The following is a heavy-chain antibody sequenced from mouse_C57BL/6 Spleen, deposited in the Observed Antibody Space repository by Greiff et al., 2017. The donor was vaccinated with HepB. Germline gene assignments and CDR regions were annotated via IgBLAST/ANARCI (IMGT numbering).Heavy chain of an antibody. CDR1: GYTFTDYY. J-gene: IGHJ3*01. CDR2: FFPGSGMT. V-gene: IGHV1-75*01. Sequence: QVQLQQSGPELVKPGASVKISCKAPGYTFTDYYINWVKQRPGQGLEWIGWFFPGSGMTYYNGNLKGKATLTVDKSSSTAYMLLSSLTSEDSAVYFCARSRDTTVVAPEFAYWGQGTLVTVSA. D-gene: IGHD1-1*01. CDR3: ARSRDTTVVAPEFAY.